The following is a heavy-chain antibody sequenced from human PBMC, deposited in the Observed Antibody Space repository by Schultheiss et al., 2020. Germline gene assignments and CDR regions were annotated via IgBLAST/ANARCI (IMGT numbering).Heavy chain of an antibody. V-gene: IGHV3-64*01. Sequence: GESLKISCAASGFTFSSYAMHWVRQAPGKGLEYVSAISSNGGSTYYANSVKGRFTISRDNSKNTLYLQMGSLRAEDMAVYYCARDLYYDSSGYYGGFDYWGQGTLVTVSS. CDR2: ISSNGGST. D-gene: IGHD3-22*01. J-gene: IGHJ4*02. CDR3: ARDLYYDSSGYYGGFDY. CDR1: GFTFSSYA.